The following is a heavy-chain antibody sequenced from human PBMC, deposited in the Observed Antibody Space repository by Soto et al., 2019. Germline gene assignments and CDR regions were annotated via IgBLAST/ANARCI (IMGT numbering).Heavy chain of an antibody. CDR2: ISAYNGNT. V-gene: IGHV1-18*01. J-gene: IGHJ6*02. Sequence: GASVKVSCKASGYTFTSYGISWVRQAPGQGLEWMGWISAYNGNTNYAQKLQGRVTMTTDTSTSTAYMELRSLRSDDTAVYYCARAISGWDSYYYYYGMAVWGQGTTVTVSS. D-gene: IGHD6-19*01. CDR3: ARAISGWDSYYYYYGMAV. CDR1: GYTFTSYG.